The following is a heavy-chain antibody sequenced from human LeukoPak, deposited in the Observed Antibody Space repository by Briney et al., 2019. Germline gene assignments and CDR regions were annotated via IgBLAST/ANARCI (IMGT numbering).Heavy chain of an antibody. J-gene: IGHJ4*02. V-gene: IGHV4-59*01. CDR2: IYHTGNT. CDR3: ARGNYGSGSYYVVDFDY. D-gene: IGHD3-10*01. CDR1: NDSIRNYY. Sequence: SETLSLTCSASNDSIRNYYWSWIRQPPGKALEWIGYIYHTGNTTYNPSLKSRLTMSIDTSKNQFSLNLNSVTAADTAMYYCARGNYGSGSYYVVDFDYWGQGTLVTVSS.